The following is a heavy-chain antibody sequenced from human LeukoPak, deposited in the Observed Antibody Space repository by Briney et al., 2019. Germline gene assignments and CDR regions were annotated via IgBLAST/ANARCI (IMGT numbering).Heavy chain of an antibody. V-gene: IGHV3-11*06. CDR1: GLTFSDSY. Sequence: PGGSLRLSCAASGLTFSDSYMSWIRQAPGKGLEWVSYISSRSIHTNYADSVKGRFTLSRDNAKSSLYLQMNSLRDEDTAVYYCARGRYYYGSGSYTDYFDYWGQGTLVTVSS. D-gene: IGHD3-10*01. CDR3: ARGRYYYGSGSYTDYFDY. CDR2: ISSRSIHT. J-gene: IGHJ4*02.